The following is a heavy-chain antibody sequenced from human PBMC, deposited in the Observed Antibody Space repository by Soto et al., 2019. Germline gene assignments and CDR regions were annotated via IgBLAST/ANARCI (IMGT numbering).Heavy chain of an antibody. J-gene: IGHJ6*02. CDR3: ARLDYGSGSYYRLWDYGMDV. CDR2: IYYSGST. D-gene: IGHD3-10*01. CDR1: GGSISSSSYY. Sequence: KPSETLSLTCTVSGGSISSSSYYWGWIRQPPGKGLEWIGSIYYSGSTYYNPSLKSRVTISVDTSKNQFSLKLSSVTAADTAVYYCARLDYGSGSYYRLWDYGMDVWGQGTTVTVSS. V-gene: IGHV4-39*01.